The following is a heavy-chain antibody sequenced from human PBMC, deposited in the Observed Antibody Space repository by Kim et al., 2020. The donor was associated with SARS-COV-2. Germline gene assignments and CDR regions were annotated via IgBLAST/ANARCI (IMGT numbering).Heavy chain of an antibody. Sequence: ASVKVSCKASGYTFTSYGMHWVRQAPGQRLEWMGWINAGTGNTKYSQKFEGRVTITRDTSASTDYMELSSPRSEDTAVYYCARDHRYCSGSTCYEEAIDYWGQGTLVTVSS. CDR1: GYTFTSYG. CDR2: INAGTGNT. V-gene: IGHV1-3*01. CDR3: ARDHRYCSGSTCYEEAIDY. D-gene: IGHD2-15*01. J-gene: IGHJ4*02.